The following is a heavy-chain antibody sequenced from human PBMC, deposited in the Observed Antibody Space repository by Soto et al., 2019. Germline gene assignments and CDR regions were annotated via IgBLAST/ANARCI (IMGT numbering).Heavy chain of an antibody. D-gene: IGHD6-13*01. CDR2: INHSGST. J-gene: IGHJ6*02. CDR3: ARYSSSWLGRYYYYYGMDV. V-gene: IGHV4-34*01. Sequence: SETLSLTCAVYGGSFSCYYWSWIRQPPGKGLEWIGEINHSGSTNYNPSLKSRVTISVDTSKNQFSLKLSSVTAADTAVYYCARYSSSWLGRYYYYYGMDVWGQGTTVTVSS. CDR1: GGSFSCYY.